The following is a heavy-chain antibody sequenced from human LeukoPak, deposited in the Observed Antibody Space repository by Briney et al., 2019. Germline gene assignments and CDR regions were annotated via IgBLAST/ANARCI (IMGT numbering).Heavy chain of an antibody. V-gene: IGHV3-74*01. D-gene: IGHD2-2*01. J-gene: IGHJ4*02. Sequence: PGGSLRLSCAAFGFTLNDYWMHWVRQVPGTGPVWVSYINNDGTATDYADSVKGRFTIFRDNAKNSLYLQMSSLRAEDTAFYYCAKDYCSSTTCYLNYWGQGTLVTVSS. CDR1: GFTLNDYW. CDR3: AKDYCSSTTCYLNY. CDR2: INNDGTAT.